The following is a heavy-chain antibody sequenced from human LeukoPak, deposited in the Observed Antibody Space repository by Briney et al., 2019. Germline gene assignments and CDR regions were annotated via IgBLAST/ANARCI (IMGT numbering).Heavy chain of an antibody. CDR1: GYTFTGYY. CDR3: ARGSSGWYDFDY. CDR2: INPNSGGT. Sequence: ASVKVSCKASGYTFTGYYMHWVRQAPGQGLEWMGWINPNSGGTSSAQKFQGRVTMTRDTSISTAYMELTRLKSDDTAVYYCARGSSGWYDFDYWGQGTLVTVSS. D-gene: IGHD6-13*01. V-gene: IGHV1-2*02. J-gene: IGHJ4*02.